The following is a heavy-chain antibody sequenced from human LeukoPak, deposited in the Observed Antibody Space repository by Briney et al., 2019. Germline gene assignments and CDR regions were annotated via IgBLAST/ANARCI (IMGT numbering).Heavy chain of an antibody. CDR1: AGSISSDS. D-gene: IGHD6-13*01. V-gene: IGHV4-59*08. J-gene: IGHJ6*02. CDR3: ARQPYSSSWYPSYYGMDV. CDR2: INHSGGT. Sequence: SETLSLTCTVSAGSISSDSWNWIRQPPGQGLEWIGYINHSGGTKYNPSLESRVTISIDTSKNQFSLKLSSVTAADTAVYYCARQPYSSSWYPSYYGMDVWGQGTTVTVSS.